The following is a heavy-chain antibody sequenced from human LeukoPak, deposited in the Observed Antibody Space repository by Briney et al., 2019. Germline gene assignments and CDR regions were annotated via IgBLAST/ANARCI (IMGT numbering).Heavy chain of an antibody. D-gene: IGHD4-23*01. CDR2: ISGSGAST. V-gene: IGHV3-23*01. CDR3: ARDRAVSDNRWSLDP. J-gene: IGHJ5*02. CDR1: GFTFNSYA. Sequence: GGSLRLSCAASGFTFNSYATSWVRQAPGKGLEWVSAISGSGASTYYADAVRGRFTISRDNTKNTLDLHMNSLSTEDTAVYYCARDRAVSDNRWSLDPWGQGTLVTVSS.